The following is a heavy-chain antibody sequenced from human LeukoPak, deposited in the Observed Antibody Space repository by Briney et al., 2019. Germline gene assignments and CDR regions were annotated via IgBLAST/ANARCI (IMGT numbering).Heavy chain of an antibody. D-gene: IGHD3-10*01. CDR2: ISYDGSNR. J-gene: IGHJ4*02. Sequence: GGSLILSCAASGFTFSRYGMHWFRQAPEKGLKWVAVISYDGSNRYYADSVKGRFTISRDNSKNTLYLQMNSLRAEDTAVYFCAKDLSPDPLWPKPDYWGQGTLVTVSS. V-gene: IGHV3-30*18. CDR3: AKDLSPDPLWPKPDY. CDR1: GFTFSRYG.